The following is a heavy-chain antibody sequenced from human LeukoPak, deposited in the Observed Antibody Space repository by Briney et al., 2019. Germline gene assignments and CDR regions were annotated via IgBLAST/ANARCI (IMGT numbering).Heavy chain of an antibody. Sequence: PGRSLRLSCAASGFTFSSYAMHWVRQASGKGLEWVGRIRSKANSYATAYAASVKGRFTISRDDSKNTAYLQMNSLKTEDTAVYYCTRHSIGDTAMVSHDYWGQGTLVTVSS. J-gene: IGHJ4*02. V-gene: IGHV3-73*01. CDR3: TRHSIGDTAMVSHDY. CDR1: GFTFSSYA. CDR2: IRSKANSYAT. D-gene: IGHD5-18*01.